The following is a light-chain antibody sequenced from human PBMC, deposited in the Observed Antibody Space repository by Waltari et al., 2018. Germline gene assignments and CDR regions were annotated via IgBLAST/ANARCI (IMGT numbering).Light chain of an antibody. CDR2: DAS. J-gene: IGKJ2*01. V-gene: IGKV3-11*01. CDR3: QQRSNWPYT. CDR1: QTVRTF. Sequence: EIVLTQSPATLSLSPGERATFSCRASQTVRTFLAWYQQKPGQAPRLLIFDASSRATGIPAKFRGSGSGTDFTLTVSNLEPEDFAVYYCQQRSNWPYTFGQGTRVDIK.